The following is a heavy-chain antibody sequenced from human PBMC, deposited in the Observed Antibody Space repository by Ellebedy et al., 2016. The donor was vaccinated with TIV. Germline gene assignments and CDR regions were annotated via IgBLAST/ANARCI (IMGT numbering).Heavy chain of an antibody. CDR2: FDPEDAET. Sequence: ASVKVSCKVSGYTLSELSMHWVRQAPGKGLEWMGGFDPEDAETIYAQKFQGRVTMTEDTSTDTAYMELSSLRSEDTAVYYCASLGVGPIPSYYLDYWGQGTLVTVSS. CDR3: ASLGVGPIPSYYLDY. V-gene: IGHV1-24*01. CDR1: GYTLSELS. D-gene: IGHD1-26*01. J-gene: IGHJ4*02.